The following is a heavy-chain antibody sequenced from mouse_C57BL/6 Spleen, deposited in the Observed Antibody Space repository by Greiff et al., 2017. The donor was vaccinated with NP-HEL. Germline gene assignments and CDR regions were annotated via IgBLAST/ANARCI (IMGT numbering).Heavy chain of an antibody. CDR3: ARDDYYGSSYDWYFDV. V-gene: IGHV5-16*01. D-gene: IGHD1-1*01. CDR2: INYDGSST. Sequence: EVQVVESEGGLVQPGSSMKLSCTASGFTFSDYYMAWVRQVPEKGLEWVANINYDGSSTYYLDSLKSRFIISRDNAKNILYLQMSSLKSEDTATYYCARDDYYGSSYDWYFDVWGTGTTVTVSS. CDR1: GFTFSDYY. J-gene: IGHJ1*03.